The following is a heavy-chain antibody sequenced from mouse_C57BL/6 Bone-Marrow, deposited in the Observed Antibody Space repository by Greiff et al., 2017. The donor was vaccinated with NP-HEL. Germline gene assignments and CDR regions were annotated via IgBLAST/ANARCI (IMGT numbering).Heavy chain of an antibody. J-gene: IGHJ4*01. CDR3: ARHVVRRDYYAMDY. V-gene: IGHV5-15*01. Sequence: EVKVVESGGGLVQPGGSLKLSCAASGFTFSDYGMAWVRQAPGKGPEWVAFISNLAYSIYYADTVTGRCTISRENAKNTLYLELSSLRSEDTAMYYCARHVVRRDYYAMDYWGQGTSVTVSS. CDR2: ISNLAYSI. CDR1: GFTFSDYG. D-gene: IGHD1-1*02.